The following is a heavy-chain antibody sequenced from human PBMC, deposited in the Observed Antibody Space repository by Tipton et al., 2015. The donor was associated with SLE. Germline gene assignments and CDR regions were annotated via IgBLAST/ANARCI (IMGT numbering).Heavy chain of an antibody. CDR1: GGSISSYY. Sequence: LSLTCTVSGGSISSYYWSWIRQPPGKGLEWIGYIYYSGSTSYNPSLKSRVTMSVDTSKNQLSLKLSSVTDAGTAVYYCARGAGIMHFWGQGTLVTVSS. V-gene: IGHV4-59*01. J-gene: IGHJ4*02. CDR2: IYYSGST. D-gene: IGHD3-16*01. CDR3: ARGAGIMHF.